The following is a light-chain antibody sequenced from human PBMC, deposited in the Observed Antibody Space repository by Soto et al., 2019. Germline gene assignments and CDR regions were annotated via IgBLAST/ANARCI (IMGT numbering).Light chain of an antibody. CDR1: SSDVGGYNY. CDR2: DVS. J-gene: IGLJ1*01. CDR3: SSYTSSSTYV. V-gene: IGLV2-14*01. Sequence: QYALTQPASVSGSPGQSFTISCTGTSSDVGGYNYVSWYQQHPGKAPKLMIYDVSNRPSGVSNRFSGSKSGNTASLTISGLQAEDEADYYCSSYTSSSTYVFGTGTKLTVL.